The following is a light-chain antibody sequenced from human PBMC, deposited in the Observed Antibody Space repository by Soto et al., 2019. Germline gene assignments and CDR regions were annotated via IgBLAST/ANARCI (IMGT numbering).Light chain of an antibody. CDR1: SGSVSTSYY. CDR3: VLYMGSGIWV. J-gene: IGLJ3*02. Sequence: QTVVTQEPSFSGSPGRTVTLTCGLSSGSVSTSYYPSWNQQTPGQAPRTLIYSTNTRSSGVPDRFSCSILGNKAALTITGAQADDESDYYSVLYMGSGIWVFGGGTKVTVL. CDR2: STN. V-gene: IGLV8-61*01.